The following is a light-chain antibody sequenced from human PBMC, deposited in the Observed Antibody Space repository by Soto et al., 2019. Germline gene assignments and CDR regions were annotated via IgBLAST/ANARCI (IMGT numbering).Light chain of an antibody. CDR3: QHRSNWPLT. V-gene: IGKV3-11*01. J-gene: IGKJ4*01. CDR2: DAS. CDR1: QSVSSY. Sequence: EIVLTQSPATLSLSPGERATLSCRASQSVSSYLAWYPQKPGQAPRLLNYDASNRATGIPARFSGSGSGTDFTLTISSLEPEDFAVYYCQHRSNWPLTFGGGTKVEI.